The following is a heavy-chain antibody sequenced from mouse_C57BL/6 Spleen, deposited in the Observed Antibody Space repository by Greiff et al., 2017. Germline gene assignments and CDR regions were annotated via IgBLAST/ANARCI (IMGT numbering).Heavy chain of an antibody. J-gene: IGHJ2*01. CDR1: GFTFKDDY. CDR2: IDPENGDT. CDR3: TAAANYFDY. V-gene: IGHV14-4*01. Sequence: VQLQQSGAELVRPGASVKLSCTASGFTFKDDYMHWVKQRPEQGLEWIGWIDPENGDTEYASKFQGKATITADTSSNTAYLQLSSLTSEDTAVYYGTAAANYFDYWGQGTTLTVSS. D-gene: IGHD6-1*01.